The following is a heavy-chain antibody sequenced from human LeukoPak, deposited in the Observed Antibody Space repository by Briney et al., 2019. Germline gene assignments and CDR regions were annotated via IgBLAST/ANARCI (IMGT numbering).Heavy chain of an antibody. Sequence: GGSLRLSCAASGFTFSSYGMSWVRQAPGKGLEWVSAISGSGGRTYYADSVKGRFTISRDNSKNTLYLQMNSLRAEDTAVYYCAKALGYCSTTSCYNWFDPWGQGTLVTVSS. CDR1: GFTFSSYG. V-gene: IGHV3-23*01. D-gene: IGHD2-2*01. CDR2: ISGSGGRT. CDR3: AKALGYCSTTSCYNWFDP. J-gene: IGHJ5*02.